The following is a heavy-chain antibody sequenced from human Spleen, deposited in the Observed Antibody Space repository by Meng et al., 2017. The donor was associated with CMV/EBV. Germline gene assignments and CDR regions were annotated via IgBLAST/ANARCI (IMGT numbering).Heavy chain of an antibody. J-gene: IGHJ4*02. Sequence: QVQLQASGPGRVKPSETLSLPCTVSGGSISSSSYYWGWIRQPPGKGLEWIGSIYYSGSTYYNPSLKSRVTISVDTSKNQFSLKLSSVTAADTAVYYCARGDSSGYYDYWGQGTLVTVSS. D-gene: IGHD3-22*01. CDR1: GGSISSSSYY. CDR2: IYYSGST. V-gene: IGHV4-39*07. CDR3: ARGDSSGYYDY.